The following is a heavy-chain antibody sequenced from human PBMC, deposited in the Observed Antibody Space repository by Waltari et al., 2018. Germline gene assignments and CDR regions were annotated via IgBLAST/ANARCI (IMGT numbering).Heavy chain of an antibody. CDR3: ATSDWHPPYYFDY. Sequence: EVHLLESGGGLVQPGGSLRLSCAASGLTFSGYVMSWVRQAPGKGLEWVSAVSGSGATTYYADSVKGRFTISRDNSKNTLYLQMNSLRAEDTAVYYCATSDWHPPYYFDYWGQGTLVTVSS. D-gene: IGHD6-19*01. CDR2: VSGSGATT. V-gene: IGHV3-23*01. CDR1: GLTFSGYV. J-gene: IGHJ4*02.